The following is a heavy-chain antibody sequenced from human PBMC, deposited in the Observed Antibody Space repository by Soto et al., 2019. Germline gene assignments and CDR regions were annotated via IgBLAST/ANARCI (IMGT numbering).Heavy chain of an antibody. Sequence: QVQLVQSGAEVKKPGASVKVSCKASGYTFTNYDITWVRQATGQGLEWMGWMNPKSGNTGYAQQFQGRVIMTRSTSISTAYMELSSLRSEYTAVYYCVRVYGEIDYWGQGTLVTVSS. V-gene: IGHV1-8*01. CDR1: GYTFTNYD. CDR2: MNPKSGNT. D-gene: IGHD4-17*01. J-gene: IGHJ4*02. CDR3: VRVYGEIDY.